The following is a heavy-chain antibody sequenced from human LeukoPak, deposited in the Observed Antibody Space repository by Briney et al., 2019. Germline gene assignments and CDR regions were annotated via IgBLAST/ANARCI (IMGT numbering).Heavy chain of an antibody. CDR1: GFTVSSNY. CDR3: ASHPFRADAFDI. J-gene: IGHJ3*02. Sequence: PGGSLRLSCAASGFTVSSNYMSWVRQAPGKGLEWVSVIYNGGSTYYADSVKGRFTISRDNSKNTLYLQMNSLRAEDTAVYYCASHPFRADAFDIWGQGTMVSVSS. V-gene: IGHV3-53*01. CDR2: IYNGGST.